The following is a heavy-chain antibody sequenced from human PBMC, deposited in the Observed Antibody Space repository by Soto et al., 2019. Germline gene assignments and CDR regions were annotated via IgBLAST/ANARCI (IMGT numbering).Heavy chain of an antibody. CDR2: IYHSGSS. CDR1: GGSLSSGTYY. Sequence: ASETLSLTCTVSGGSLSSGTYYWSWIRQPPGKGLEWIGYIYHSGSSQSNPSLKSRVTISIDTSKNQFSLELRSVTAADTAVYYCARDLLDTTVDYYFDSWGPSRLVTVSS. J-gene: IGHJ4*02. D-gene: IGHD4-17*01. CDR3: ARDLLDTTVDYYFDS. V-gene: IGHV4-30-4*01.